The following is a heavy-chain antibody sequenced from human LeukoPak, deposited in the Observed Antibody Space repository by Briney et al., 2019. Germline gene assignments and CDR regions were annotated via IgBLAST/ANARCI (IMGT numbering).Heavy chain of an antibody. CDR3: ARTDSSGYYSPFDY. D-gene: IGHD3-22*01. J-gene: IGHJ4*02. Sequence: SETLSLTCTVSGGSISSYYWSWIRQPPGKGLEWIGYIYYSGSTNYNPSLKSRVTISVDTSKNQFSLKLSSVTAADTAVYYCARTDSSGYYSPFDYWGQGTLVTVSS. CDR1: GGSISSYY. CDR2: IYYSGST. V-gene: IGHV4-59*01.